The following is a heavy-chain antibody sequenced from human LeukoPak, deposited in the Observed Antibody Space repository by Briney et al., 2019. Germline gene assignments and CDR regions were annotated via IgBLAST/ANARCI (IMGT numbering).Heavy chain of an antibody. D-gene: IGHD1-20*01. J-gene: IGHJ4*02. CDR3: ARDNNWSAYN. Sequence: GGSLRLSCAASGFTFSNYGMHWVRQAPGKGLEWVAFIMHDGSNVQYADSVKGRITISRDNSKNTLYLQVNSLRVEDTAVYFCARDNNWSAYNWGQGTLVTVSS. CDR1: GFTFSNYG. CDR2: IMHDGSNV. V-gene: IGHV3-30*02.